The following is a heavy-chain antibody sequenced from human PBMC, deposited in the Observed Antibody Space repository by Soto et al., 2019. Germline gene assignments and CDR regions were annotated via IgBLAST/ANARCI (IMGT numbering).Heavy chain of an antibody. CDR1: GGSISSGGYY. D-gene: IGHD3-22*01. V-gene: IGHV4-31*03. CDR3: AGNYYSSGYHGV. J-gene: IGHJ4*02. CDR2: IYYSGST. Sequence: QVQLQESGPGLVMPSQTLSLTCTVSGGSISSGGYYWSWIRQHPGKGLEWIGFIYYSGSTFYNPSLKNRATISVDTFKNQFSLKLSSVTAADTAVYYCAGNYYSSGYHGVWGQGTLVTVSS.